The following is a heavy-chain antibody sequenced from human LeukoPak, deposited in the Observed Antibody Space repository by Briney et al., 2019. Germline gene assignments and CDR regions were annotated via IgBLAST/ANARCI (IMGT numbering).Heavy chain of an antibody. D-gene: IGHD3-3*01. V-gene: IGHV1-2*02. CDR2: INPNSGGT. J-gene: IGHJ3*02. CDR3: ARDPKSDDAFDI. Sequence: ASVKVSCKASGYTFTGYYMHWVRQAPGQGLEWMGWINPNSGGTNYAQEFQGRVTMTRDTSISTAYMELSRLRSDDTAVYYCARDPKSDDAFDIWGQGTMVTVSS. CDR1: GYTFTGYY.